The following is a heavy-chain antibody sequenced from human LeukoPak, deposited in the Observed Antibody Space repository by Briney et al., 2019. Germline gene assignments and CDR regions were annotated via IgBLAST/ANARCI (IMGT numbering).Heavy chain of an antibody. V-gene: IGHV3-7*01. CDR1: GFTFSGHW. CDR3: TRDRSRAEDD. CDR2: INQGGSDK. J-gene: IGHJ4*02. Sequence: QPGGSLRLSCAASGFTFSGHWMSWVRQAPGKGLEWVANINQGGSDKYYVDSVKGRFTISRDNANNLLYLQMNSLTGEDTAVYYCTRDRSRAEDDWGQGTLVTVSS. D-gene: IGHD1-14*01.